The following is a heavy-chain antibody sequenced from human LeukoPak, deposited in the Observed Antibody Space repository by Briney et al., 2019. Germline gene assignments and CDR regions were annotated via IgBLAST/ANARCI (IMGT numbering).Heavy chain of an antibody. J-gene: IGHJ6*03. Sequence: PSETLSLTCAVYGGSFSGYYRSWIRQPPGKGLEWIGEINHSGSTKNNPSLKSRVTISVDTSKNQFSLKLNSVTAADTAVYYCARGYCSSTRCYTLAAAGTFYYYYMDVWGKGTTVTVSS. CDR2: INHSGST. CDR1: GGSFSGYY. D-gene: IGHD2-2*02. V-gene: IGHV4-34*01. CDR3: ARGYCSSTRCYTLAAAGTFYYYYMDV.